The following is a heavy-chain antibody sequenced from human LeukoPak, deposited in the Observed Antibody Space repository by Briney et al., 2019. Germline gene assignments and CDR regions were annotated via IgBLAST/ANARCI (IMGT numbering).Heavy chain of an antibody. CDR2: IYTSGST. J-gene: IGHJ6*02. Sequence: SETLSLTCTVSGGSIRSYYWSWIRQPAGKGLEWIGRIYTSGSTNYNPSLKSRVTMSVDTSKNQFSLKLSSVTAADTAVYYCARERWFGEFYYYYGMDVWGQGTTVTVSS. CDR1: GGSIRSYY. V-gene: IGHV4-4*07. D-gene: IGHD3-10*01. CDR3: ARERWFGEFYYYYGMDV.